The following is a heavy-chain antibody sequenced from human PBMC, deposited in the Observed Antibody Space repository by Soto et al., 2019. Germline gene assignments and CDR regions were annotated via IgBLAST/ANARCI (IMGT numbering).Heavy chain of an antibody. D-gene: IGHD6-13*01. CDR3: ARAGTYSSSWYYYYGMDV. Sequence: PGGSLSLSCAASGFTFSSYSMNWVRQAPGKGLEWVSYISSSSSTIYYADSVKGRFTISRDNAKNSLYLQMNSLRDEDTAVYYCARAGTYSSSWYYYYGMDVWGQGTTVTVSS. CDR2: ISSSSSTI. V-gene: IGHV3-48*02. CDR1: GFTFSSYS. J-gene: IGHJ6*02.